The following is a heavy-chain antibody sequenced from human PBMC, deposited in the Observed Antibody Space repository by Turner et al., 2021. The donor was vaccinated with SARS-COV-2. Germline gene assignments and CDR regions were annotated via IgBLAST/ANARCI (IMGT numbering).Heavy chain of an antibody. CDR1: GFTFSSYW. V-gene: IGHV3-7*03. CDR3: ARDLLGYSYGSDY. Sequence: EVQLVESGGGLVQPGGSLRLSGAASGFTFSSYWMTWVRQTPGKGLEWVANIQQDGSEKYYVDSVKGRFTISRDNAKNSLYLQMNSLRAEDTAVYYCARDLLGYSYGSDYWVQGTLVTVSS. J-gene: IGHJ4*02. CDR2: IQQDGSEK. D-gene: IGHD5-18*01.